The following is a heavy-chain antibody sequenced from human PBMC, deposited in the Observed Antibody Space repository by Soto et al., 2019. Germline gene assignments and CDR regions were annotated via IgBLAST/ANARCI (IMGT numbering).Heavy chain of an antibody. J-gene: IGHJ4*02. Sequence: SETLSLTCTVSGGSISSYYWSWIRQSPGKGLGWIGYFYYTGSPNYNPSVKSRVSISGDTSKNQFSLRLSSVTAADTAVYYCARDGCTRTSCYHYFDYWGQGTLVTVSS. D-gene: IGHD2-2*01. V-gene: IGHV4-59*01. CDR1: GGSISSYY. CDR2: FYYTGSP. CDR3: ARDGCTRTSCYHYFDY.